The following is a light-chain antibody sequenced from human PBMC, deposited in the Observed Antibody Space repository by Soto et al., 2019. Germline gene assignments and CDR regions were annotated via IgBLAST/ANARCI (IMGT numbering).Light chain of an antibody. J-gene: IGKJ5*01. V-gene: IGKV3-20*01. CDR3: QFYGSSLIT. CDR2: GAS. CDR1: QNLSRYF. Sequence: EVVLTHSPGTLSLSPVDRASLSFSSSQNLSRYFLAWYQHKPGQAPRLLISGASRRATGIPDRFSGAGSGTDFTLTISRLEPEDFAVYYCQFYGSSLITFGQGTRLEIK.